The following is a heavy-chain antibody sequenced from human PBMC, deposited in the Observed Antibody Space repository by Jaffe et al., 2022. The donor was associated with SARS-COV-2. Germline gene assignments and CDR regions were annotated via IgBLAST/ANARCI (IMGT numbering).Heavy chain of an antibody. CDR3: ARLQWLVTTGHYMDV. CDR2: IYYSGST. Sequence: QLQLQESGPGLVKPSETLSLTCTVSGGSISSSSYHWGWIRQPPGKGLEWIGSIYYSGSTYYNPSLKSRVTISVDTSKNQFSLKLSSVTAADTAVYYCARLQWLVTTGHYMDVWGRGTTVTVFS. V-gene: IGHV4-39*01. D-gene: IGHD6-19*01. J-gene: IGHJ6*03. CDR1: GGSISSSSYH.